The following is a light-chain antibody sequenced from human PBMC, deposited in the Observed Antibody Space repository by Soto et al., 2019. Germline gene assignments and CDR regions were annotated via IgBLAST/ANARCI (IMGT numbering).Light chain of an antibody. J-gene: IGKJ1*01. CDR1: QSVRIN. CDR3: QEYSKWPSRT. Sequence: EIVMTQYPGTLGVSPGERATLSCRASQSVRINVAWYQQKNGQAPRLLVYGASTRASGIPDRFSGSGSGTEFTLTISSLQSEDFAVYYCQEYSKWPSRTFGPGTKVDIK. V-gene: IGKV3-15*01. CDR2: GAS.